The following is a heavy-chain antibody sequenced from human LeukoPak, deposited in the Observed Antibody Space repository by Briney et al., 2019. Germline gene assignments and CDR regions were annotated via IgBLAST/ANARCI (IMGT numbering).Heavy chain of an antibody. J-gene: IGHJ3*02. Sequence: GSLKIFCKGSGYSFTSYCIGWVRQMPGKGLEWMGIIYPGDSDTRYSPSFQGQVTISADKSISTAYLQWSSLKASDTAMYYCARHDYGARNPEAFDIWGQGTMVTVSS. D-gene: IGHD4-17*01. CDR2: IYPGDSDT. CDR3: ARHDYGARNPEAFDI. V-gene: IGHV5-51*01. CDR1: GYSFTSYC.